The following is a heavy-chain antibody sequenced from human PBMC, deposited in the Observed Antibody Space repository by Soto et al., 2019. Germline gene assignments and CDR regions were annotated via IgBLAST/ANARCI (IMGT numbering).Heavy chain of an antibody. V-gene: IGHV4-30-2*01. J-gene: IGHJ4*02. CDR2: IYHSGST. CDR1: GGSIISGGYS. CDR3: AGGPGVARNY. Sequence: SETLSLTCAVSGGSIISGGYSWILIRQPPGKGLEWIGYIYHSGSTYYNPSLKSRVTISVDRSKNQFSLKLSSVTAADTAVYYCAGGPGVARNYWGQRTLVTVSS. D-gene: IGHD5-12*01.